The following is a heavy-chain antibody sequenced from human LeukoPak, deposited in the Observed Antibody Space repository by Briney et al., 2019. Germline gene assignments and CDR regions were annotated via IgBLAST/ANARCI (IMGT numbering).Heavy chain of an antibody. CDR3: ARGPLDSGYTYFDY. J-gene: IGHJ4*02. Sequence: SETLSLTCAVSGGSISSGGYYWSWIRQPPGKGLEWIGYFSYSGSTNYNPSLKSRVTISVDTSKNQFSLKLSSVTAADTAVYYCARGPLDSGYTYFDYWGQGTLVSVAS. CDR2: FSYSGST. CDR1: GGSISSGGYY. V-gene: IGHV4-61*08. D-gene: IGHD5-12*01.